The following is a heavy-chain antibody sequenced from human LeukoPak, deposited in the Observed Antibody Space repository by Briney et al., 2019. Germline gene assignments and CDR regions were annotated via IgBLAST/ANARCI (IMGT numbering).Heavy chain of an antibody. Sequence: SVKVSCKASGGTFISYAISWVRQAPGQGLEWMGGIIPILGTANYAQKFQGRVTITADESTSTAYMELSSLRSEDTAVYYCAVRDSGSFYWFDPWGQGTLVTVSS. CDR1: GGTFISYA. CDR3: AVRDSGSFYWFDP. V-gene: IGHV1-69*13. CDR2: IIPILGTA. J-gene: IGHJ5*02. D-gene: IGHD1-26*01.